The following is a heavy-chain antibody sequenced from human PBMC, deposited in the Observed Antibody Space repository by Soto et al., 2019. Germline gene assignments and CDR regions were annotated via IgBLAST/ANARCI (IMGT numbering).Heavy chain of an antibody. CDR2: IIPIFGTA. J-gene: IGHJ5*02. D-gene: IGHD2-15*01. V-gene: IGHV1-69*12. Sequence: QVQLVQSGAEVKKPGSSVKVSCKASGGTFSSYAISWVRQAPGQGLEWMGGIIPIFGTANYAQKFQGRVTVTADESTSTAYMERSSLRSEDTAVYYCAREVVVAATGWFDPWGQGTLVTVSS. CDR3: AREVVVAATGWFDP. CDR1: GGTFSSYA.